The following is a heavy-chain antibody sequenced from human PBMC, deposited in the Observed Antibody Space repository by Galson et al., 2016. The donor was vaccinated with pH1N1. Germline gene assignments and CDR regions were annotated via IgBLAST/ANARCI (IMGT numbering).Heavy chain of an antibody. V-gene: IGHV5-51*03. Sequence: SGAEVKKPGESLKISCKASGYIFTSQWIAWVSQVPGKGLEWVGVVNPGGSTIRYSPSLQGQVTISSDKSISTADLQRVSRRASDTAMYYCARQYDFGDYRGNAFDIWGQGTVVIVSS. CDR1: GYIFTSQW. CDR3: ARQYDFGDYRGNAFDI. CDR2: VNPGGSTI. J-gene: IGHJ3*02. D-gene: IGHD4-17*01.